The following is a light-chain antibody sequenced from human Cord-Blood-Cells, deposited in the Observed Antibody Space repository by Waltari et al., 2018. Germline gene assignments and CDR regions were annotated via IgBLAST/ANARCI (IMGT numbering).Light chain of an antibody. Sequence: EIVLTQSPGTLSLSPGERATLSCRASQSVSRSYLAWYQQKPGQAPRLLIYGVSSRATGIPDRFSGSGAGTDFTLTISRLEPEDFAVYYCQQYGSSPRTFGQGTKVEIK. J-gene: IGKJ1*01. CDR3: QQYGSSPRT. V-gene: IGKV3-20*01. CDR2: GVS. CDR1: QSVSRSY.